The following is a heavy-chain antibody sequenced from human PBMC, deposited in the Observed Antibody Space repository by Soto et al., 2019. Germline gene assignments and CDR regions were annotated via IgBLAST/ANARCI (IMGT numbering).Heavy chain of an antibody. J-gene: IGHJ4*02. CDR1: GGSISSYY. Sequence: SETLSLTCTVSGGSISSYYWSWIRQPPGKGLEWIGNIYYSGSTNYNPSLKSRVTISVDTSKNQFSLKLSSVTAADTAVYYCARDKPGFLDYWGQGTLVTVSS. CDR3: ARDKPGFLDY. CDR2: IYYSGST. V-gene: IGHV4-59*01. D-gene: IGHD3-9*01.